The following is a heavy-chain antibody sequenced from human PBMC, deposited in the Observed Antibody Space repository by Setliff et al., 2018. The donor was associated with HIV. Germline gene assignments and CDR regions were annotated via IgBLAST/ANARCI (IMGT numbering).Heavy chain of an antibody. D-gene: IGHD3-3*01. Sequence: GESLKISCRGSGYTFTNYWIGWVRQMPGRGLEWMGIIYPGDSDTRYSPSFEGQVTISFDTSKEQFSLKLTSVTAADTAVYYCASLTTDRFLEWLFVYWGQGTLVTVSS. J-gene: IGHJ4*02. V-gene: IGHV5-51*01. CDR2: IYPGDSDT. CDR1: GYTFTNYW. CDR3: ASLTTDRFLEWLFVY.